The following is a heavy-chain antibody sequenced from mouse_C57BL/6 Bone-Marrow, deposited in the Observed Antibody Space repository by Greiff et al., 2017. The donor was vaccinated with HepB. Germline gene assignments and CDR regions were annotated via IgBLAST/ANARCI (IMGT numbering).Heavy chain of an antibody. Sequence: VHVKQSVAELVRPGASVKLSCTASGFNIKNTYMHWVKQRPEQGLEWIGRIDPANGNTKYAPKFQGKATITADTSSNTAYLQRSSLTSEDTAIYYCAMTTQLGRRAMDYWGQGTSVTVSS. CDR1: GFNIKNTY. J-gene: IGHJ4*01. D-gene: IGHD4-1*02. V-gene: IGHV14-3*01. CDR2: IDPANGNT. CDR3: AMTTQLGRRAMDY.